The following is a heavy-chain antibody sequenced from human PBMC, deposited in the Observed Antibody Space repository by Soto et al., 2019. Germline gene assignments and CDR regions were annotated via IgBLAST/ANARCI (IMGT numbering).Heavy chain of an antibody. V-gene: IGHV3-23*01. D-gene: IGHD5-18*01. CDR2: ISGSGGSNT. Sequence: EVQLLESGGGLVQPGGSLRLSCAASGLTFSAFALNWVRQAPGKGLEWVSTISGSGGSNTYYADSVKGRFTISRDSSKSTLYLQMNNLRAEDTALYYCADWDTAVVPGWGHWGQGTLVTVSS. CDR1: GLTFSAFA. CDR3: ADWDTAVVPGWGH. J-gene: IGHJ4*02.